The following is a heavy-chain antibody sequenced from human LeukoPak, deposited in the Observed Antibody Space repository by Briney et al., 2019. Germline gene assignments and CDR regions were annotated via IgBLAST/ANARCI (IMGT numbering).Heavy chain of an antibody. CDR3: AKTAYSSGYFDY. D-gene: IGHD6-19*01. CDR1: DFSFSNYA. CDR2: VSNRGGST. J-gene: IGHJ4*02. Sequence: GGSLRLSCAASDFSFSNYAMSWVRQAPGKGLEWVSAVSNRGGSTYYADSVKGRFTISRDNSKNTLYLQMNSLRAEDTAVYHCAKTAYSSGYFDYWGQGTLVTVSS. V-gene: IGHV3-23*01.